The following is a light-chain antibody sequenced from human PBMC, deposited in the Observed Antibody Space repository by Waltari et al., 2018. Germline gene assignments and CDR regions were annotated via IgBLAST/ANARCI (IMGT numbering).Light chain of an antibody. J-gene: IGKJ2*01. CDR3: QQTYISPYT. Sequence: DIQLTQSPSSLSASVGDTVTITCRASQSVSSYLNWYQHKIGSAPKLLIFAASNLQSGVPSRFSGSGSRTDFTLTINSLQPEDFATYYCQQTYISPYTFGHGTKLEIK. V-gene: IGKV1-39*01. CDR1: QSVSSY. CDR2: AAS.